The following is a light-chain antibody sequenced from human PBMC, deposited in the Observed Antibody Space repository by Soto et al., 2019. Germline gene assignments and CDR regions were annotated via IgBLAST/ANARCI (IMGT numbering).Light chain of an antibody. Sequence: DIQLTQSPPSLSASVGDVVTITCQASQDITNYLNWYQQRSGKSPKLLIFDAANLERGVPSRFSGSGSGTHFTFTISSLQPEDVATYYCQQYENRPLTFGGGTKVE. CDR2: DAA. CDR3: QQYENRPLT. V-gene: IGKV1-33*01. CDR1: QDITNY. J-gene: IGKJ4*01.